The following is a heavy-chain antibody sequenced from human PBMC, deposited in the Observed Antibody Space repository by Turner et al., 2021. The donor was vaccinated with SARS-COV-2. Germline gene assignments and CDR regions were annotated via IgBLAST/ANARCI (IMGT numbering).Heavy chain of an antibody. D-gene: IGHD6-13*01. CDR1: GSSVSSGSYH. CDR3: ATYIAGAGGTGY. Sequence: QVQLQELGPGLLKPSDTLSLTCTVSGSSVSSGSYHWSWVRQPTGKGLEWIGYCYHSWGTNYNPSLKSRVTITMDTTKNQYPLKLSSVTAADTAVYYCATYIAGAGGTGYWGQGTLVTVSS. CDR2: CYHSWGT. V-gene: IGHV4-61*01. J-gene: IGHJ4*02.